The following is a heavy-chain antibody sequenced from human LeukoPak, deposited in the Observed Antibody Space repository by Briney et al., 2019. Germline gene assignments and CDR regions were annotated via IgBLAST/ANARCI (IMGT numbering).Heavy chain of an antibody. Sequence: PGGSLRLSCAASGFTFDDYAMHWVRQAPGKGLEWVSLISWDGGDTYYADSVKGRFTISRDNSKNSLYLQMNSLRAEDTAVYYCARASSTAMVFRFDPWGQGTLVTVSS. CDR3: ARASSTAMVFRFDP. CDR1: GFTFDDYA. D-gene: IGHD5-18*01. J-gene: IGHJ5*02. CDR2: ISWDGGDT. V-gene: IGHV3-43D*03.